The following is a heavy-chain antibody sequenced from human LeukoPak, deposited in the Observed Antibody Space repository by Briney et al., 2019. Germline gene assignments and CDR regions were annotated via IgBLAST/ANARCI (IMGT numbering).Heavy chain of an antibody. CDR2: IYTSGST. Sequence: SETLSLTCTVSGVPISSASYYWSWIRQPAGKGLEWIGRIYTSGSTKYNPSLKSRVTISVDTSKNQFSLKLSSVTAADTAVYYCASSSSYGSGSYERVKNYYYYMDVWGKGTTVTISS. CDR3: ASSSSYGSGSYERVKNYYYYMDV. J-gene: IGHJ6*03. D-gene: IGHD3-10*01. CDR1: GVPISSASYY. V-gene: IGHV4-61*02.